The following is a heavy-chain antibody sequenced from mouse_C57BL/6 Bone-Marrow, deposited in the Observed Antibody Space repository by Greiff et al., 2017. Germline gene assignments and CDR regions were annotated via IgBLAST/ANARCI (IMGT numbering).Heavy chain of an antibody. Sequence: VQLQQSGAELVRPGTSVKVSCKASGYAFTNYLIEWVKQRPGQGLEWIGVINPGSGGTNYNEKFKGKATLTADKSSSTAYMQLSSLTSEDSAVYLCARSGEQLRLRTFAYWGQGTGITVSA. CDR3: ARSGEQLRLRTFAY. J-gene: IGHJ3*01. CDR1: GYAFTNYL. D-gene: IGHD3-2*02. CDR2: INPGSGGT. V-gene: IGHV1-54*01.